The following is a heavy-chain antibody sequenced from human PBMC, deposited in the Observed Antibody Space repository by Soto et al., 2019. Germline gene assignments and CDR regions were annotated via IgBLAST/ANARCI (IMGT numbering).Heavy chain of an antibody. CDR2: ISGSGGST. V-gene: IGHV3-23*01. CDR3: AKDEYYDILTGYLNWFDP. D-gene: IGHD3-9*01. Sequence: GGSLRLSCAASGFTFSSYAMSWVRQAPGKWLEWVSAISGSGGSTYYADSVKGRFTISRDNSKNTLYLQMNSLRAEDTAVYYCAKDEYYDILTGYLNWFDPWGQGXLVTVSS. J-gene: IGHJ5*02. CDR1: GFTFSSYA.